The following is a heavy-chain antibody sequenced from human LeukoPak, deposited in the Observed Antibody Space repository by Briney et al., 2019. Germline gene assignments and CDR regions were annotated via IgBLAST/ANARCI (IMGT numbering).Heavy chain of an antibody. CDR1: GYTFIGYY. Sequence: GASVNVSCKASGYTFIGYYMHWVRQAPGQGLDWVGWINPNNGATDYAQKFQGRFTMTRDTSISTVYMELSRLRSDDTAVYYCTRDRSRYFDYWGQGTLVTVSS. J-gene: IGHJ4*02. CDR2: INPNNGAT. D-gene: IGHD3-16*02. V-gene: IGHV1-2*02. CDR3: TRDRSRYFDY.